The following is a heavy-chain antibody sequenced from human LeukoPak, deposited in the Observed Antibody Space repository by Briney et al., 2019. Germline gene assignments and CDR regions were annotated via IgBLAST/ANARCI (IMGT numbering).Heavy chain of an antibody. V-gene: IGHV4-59*01. CDR3: ARVKYGDYYYYYMDV. D-gene: IGHD4-17*01. Sequence: SETLSLTCTVSGGSISSYYWSWLRQPPGKGLEWLGYIYYSGSTNYNPSLKSRVTISVDTSKNQFSLKLSSVTAADTAVYYCARVKYGDYYYYYMDVWGKGTTVTVSS. J-gene: IGHJ6*03. CDR1: GGSISSYY. CDR2: IYYSGST.